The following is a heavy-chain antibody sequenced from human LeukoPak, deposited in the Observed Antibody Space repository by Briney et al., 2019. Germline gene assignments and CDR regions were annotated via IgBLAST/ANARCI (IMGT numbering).Heavy chain of an antibody. V-gene: IGHV3-21*01. CDR2: ISSSSNYI. CDR1: GFTFSSYS. J-gene: IGHJ1*01. CDR3: ARSYYDSTGCYLAEYFQH. D-gene: IGHD3-22*01. Sequence: PGGSLRLSCAASGFTFSSYSMNWVRQAPGKGLEWVSSISSSSNYIHYADSVKGRFPISRDNSKNTLYLQMNSLRPEDTAIYYCARSYYDSTGCYLAEYFQHWGQGTLVTVSS.